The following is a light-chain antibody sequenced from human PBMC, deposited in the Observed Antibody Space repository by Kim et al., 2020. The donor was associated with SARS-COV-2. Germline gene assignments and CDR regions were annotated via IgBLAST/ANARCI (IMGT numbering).Light chain of an antibody. V-gene: IGKV3-20*01. J-gene: IGKJ4*01. CDR1: QSVSSSY. Sequence: EIVLTQSPGTLSLSPGERATLSCRASQSVSSSYLAWYQQKPGQAPRLLIYGASSRATGIPDRFSGSGSGTDFTLTISRLEPEDCAVYYCQQYGSSPVTFGGGTKLEI. CDR2: GAS. CDR3: QQYGSSPVT.